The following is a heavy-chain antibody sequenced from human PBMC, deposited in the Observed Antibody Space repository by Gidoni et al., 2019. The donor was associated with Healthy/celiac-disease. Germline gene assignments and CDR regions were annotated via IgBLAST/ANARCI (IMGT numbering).Heavy chain of an antibody. D-gene: IGHD4-4*01. CDR2: IKQDGSEK. V-gene: IGHV3-7*05. Sequence: EVQLVESGGGLVQPGGSLRLSCAASGFTFSSYWMSWVRQAPGKGLEWVANIKQDGSEKYYVDSVKGRFTISRDNAKNSLYLQMNSLRAEDTAVYYCARDVFYSNYWYFDLWGRGTLVTVSS. CDR1: GFTFSSYW. CDR3: ARDVFYSNYWYFDL. J-gene: IGHJ2*01.